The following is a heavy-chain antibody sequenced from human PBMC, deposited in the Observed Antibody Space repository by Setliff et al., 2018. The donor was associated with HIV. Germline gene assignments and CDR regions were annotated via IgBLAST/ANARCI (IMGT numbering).Heavy chain of an antibody. D-gene: IGHD3-3*01. V-gene: IGHV3-23*01. CDR1: GFSFSDHA. CDR3: AKYTRGGAIFYYMGV. CDR2: VLRGGGTT. Sequence: PGGSLRLSCAASGFSFSDHAMSWARRAPGKGLEWLSVVLRGGGTTYYADSVKGRFTTSRDDSKNTVYLEMRSLSAEDTAVYFCAKYTRGGAIFYYMGVWGKGTTVTVSS. J-gene: IGHJ6*03.